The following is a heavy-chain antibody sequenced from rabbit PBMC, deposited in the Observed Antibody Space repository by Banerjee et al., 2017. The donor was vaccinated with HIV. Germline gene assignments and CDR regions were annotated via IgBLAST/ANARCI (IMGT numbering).Heavy chain of an antibody. CDR2: IYTGDGRT. Sequence: QSLEESGGDLGKPGASLTLTCTSSGFSLSNNYDMCWVRQAPGKGLEWIGYIYTGDGRTWYASWAKGRFTVSKTSSTTVTLQMTSLTAADTATYFCARSSGWGGTRLDLWGQGTLVTVS. V-gene: IGHV1S40*01. CDR1: GFSLSNNYD. D-gene: IGHD4-1*01. CDR3: ARSSGWGGTRLDL. J-gene: IGHJ3*01.